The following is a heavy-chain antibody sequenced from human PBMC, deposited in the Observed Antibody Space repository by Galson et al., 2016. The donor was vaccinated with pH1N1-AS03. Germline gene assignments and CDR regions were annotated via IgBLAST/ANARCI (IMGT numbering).Heavy chain of an antibody. CDR3: ARSYYFDY. CDR1: GYTLTRYY. Sequence: SVKVSCKASGYTLTRYYMHWVRQAPGQGLEWMGIIDPSGGPTTYAPKFQGRITITTDTSTSTVYMGLVSLRSEDTAVYYCARSYYFDYWGQGTLVTVSS. CDR2: IDPSGGPT. V-gene: IGHV1-46*01. D-gene: IGHD3-10*01. J-gene: IGHJ4*02.